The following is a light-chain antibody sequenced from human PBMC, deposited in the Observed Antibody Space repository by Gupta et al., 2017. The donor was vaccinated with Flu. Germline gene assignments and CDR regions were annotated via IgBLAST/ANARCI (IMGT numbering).Light chain of an antibody. Sequence: SYVLTQPPSVSVAPGQTARLTCGGNNIGSKRVHWYPQKPGQAPVLVVYDDSDRPSGIPARFSGSNSGNTATLTISRVAAGDEADYYCQVWDGTSDHWVFGGGTKLTVL. CDR2: DDS. CDR3: QVWDGTSDHWV. V-gene: IGLV3-21*02. J-gene: IGLJ3*02. CDR1: NIGSKR.